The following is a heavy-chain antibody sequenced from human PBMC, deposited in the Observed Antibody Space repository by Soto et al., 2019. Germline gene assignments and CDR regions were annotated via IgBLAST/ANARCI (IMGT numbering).Heavy chain of an antibody. CDR1: VGCFSGYD. CDR2: INHSGST. J-gene: IGHJ4*02. D-gene: IGHD2-21*01. CDR3: GRGPYSDSDSYSADY. Sequence: WEILSLTCAVYVGCFSGYDWSWIRHPPGKGLEWIGEINHSGSTNYKPSLKSRVSISVFTCKNQFSLKLRSGTAGDTAVIDCGRGPYSDSDSYSADYCAQRTLVTVSS. V-gene: IGHV4-34*01.